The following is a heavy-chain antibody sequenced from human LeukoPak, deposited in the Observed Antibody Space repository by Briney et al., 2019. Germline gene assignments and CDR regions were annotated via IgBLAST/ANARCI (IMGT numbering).Heavy chain of an antibody. V-gene: IGHV1-69*05. CDR3: ARDDFWSGYWDY. D-gene: IGHD3-3*01. Sequence: ASVKVSCKASGGTFSSYAISWVRQAPGQGLEWMGRIIPIFGTANYAQKFQGRVTITTDESTSTAYMELSSLRSEDTAVYYCARDDFWSGYWDYWGQGTLVTVSS. J-gene: IGHJ4*02. CDR2: IIPIFGTA. CDR1: GGTFSSYA.